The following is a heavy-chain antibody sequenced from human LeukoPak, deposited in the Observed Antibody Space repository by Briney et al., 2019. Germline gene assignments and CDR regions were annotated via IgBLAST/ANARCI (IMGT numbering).Heavy chain of an antibody. CDR1: GDSLSSYY. V-gene: IGHV4-59*01. CDR3: ARVVYSHYWPEGMDV. CDR2: IYNSETT. J-gene: IGHJ6*02. Sequence: ESGPGLLKPSETLSLTCTVSGDSLSSYYWSWIRQPPGKGLEWIGYIYNSETTNYNPSLESRVTISEDTSKNQFSLMLTSVTAADTAVYYCARVVYSHYWPEGMDVWGQGTTVTVSS. D-gene: IGHD4-11*01.